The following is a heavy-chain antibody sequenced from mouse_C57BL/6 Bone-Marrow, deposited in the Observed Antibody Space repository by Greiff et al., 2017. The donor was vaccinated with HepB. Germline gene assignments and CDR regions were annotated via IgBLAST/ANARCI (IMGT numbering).Heavy chain of an antibody. CDR3: ARDDPYYYGSPAWFAY. Sequence: EVHLVESGGGLVKPGGSLKLSCAASGFTFSSYAMSWVRQTPEKRLEWVATISDGGSYTYYPDNVKGRFTISRDNAKNNLYLQMSHLKSEDTAMYYCARDDPYYYGSPAWFAYWGQGTLVTVSA. J-gene: IGHJ3*01. V-gene: IGHV5-4*01. CDR1: GFTFSSYA. D-gene: IGHD1-1*01. CDR2: ISDGGSYT.